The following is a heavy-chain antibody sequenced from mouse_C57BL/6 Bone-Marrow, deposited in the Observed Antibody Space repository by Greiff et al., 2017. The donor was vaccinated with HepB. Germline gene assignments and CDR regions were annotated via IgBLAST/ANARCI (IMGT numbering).Heavy chain of an antibody. J-gene: IGHJ1*03. CDR3: TRFYYGSSYWYFDV. CDR1: GFTFSSYA. V-gene: IGHV5-9-1*02. CDR2: ISSGGDYI. Sequence: DVMLVESGEGLVKPGGSLKLSCAASGFTFSSYAMSWVRQTPEKRLEWVAYISSGGDYIYYADTVKGRFTISRDNARNTLYLQMSSLKSEDTAMYHCTRFYYGSSYWYFDVWGTGTTVTVSS. D-gene: IGHD1-1*01.